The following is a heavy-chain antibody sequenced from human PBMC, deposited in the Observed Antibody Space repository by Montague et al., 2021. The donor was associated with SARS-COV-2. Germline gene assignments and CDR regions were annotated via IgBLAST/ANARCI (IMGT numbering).Heavy chain of an antibody. D-gene: IGHD3-10*01. CDR3: ATSMVRGGIYFYYGMDV. CDR1: GFSFPDYA. Sequence: SLRLSCAASGFSFPDYAMHWVRQVPGKDLEWVALISGDGDATYYGDSVKGRFIISRDNSRNSLFLQMNRLTTGDTAFYYCATSMVRGGIYFYYGMDVWGQGNTVTVSS. J-gene: IGHJ6*02. V-gene: IGHV3-43*02. CDR2: ISGDGDAT.